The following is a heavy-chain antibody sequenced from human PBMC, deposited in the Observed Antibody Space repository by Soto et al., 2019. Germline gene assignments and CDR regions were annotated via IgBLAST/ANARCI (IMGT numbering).Heavy chain of an antibody. CDR1: GFTFSSYS. V-gene: IGHV3-21*01. Sequence: EVQLVESGGGLVKPGGSLRLSCAASGFTFSSYSMNWVRQAPGKGLEWVPSISSSSSYIYYADSVKGRFTISRDNAKNSLYLQMNSLRAEDTAVYYCARDLGSDGAVAGWAYFDYWGQGTLVTVSS. CDR3: ARDLGSDGAVAGWAYFDY. CDR2: ISSSSSYI. D-gene: IGHD6-19*01. J-gene: IGHJ4*02.